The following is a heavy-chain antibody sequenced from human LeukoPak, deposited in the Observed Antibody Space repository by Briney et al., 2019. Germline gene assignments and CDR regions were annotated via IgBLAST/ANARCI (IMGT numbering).Heavy chain of an antibody. CDR2: INHSGST. V-gene: IGHV4-34*01. J-gene: IGHJ4*02. Sequence: SETLSLTCAVYGGSFSGYYWSWIRQPPGKGLEWIGEINHSGSTNSNPSLKSRVTISVDTSKNQFSLKLSSVTAADTAVYYCARPSYYYGSGSYYKGRYYFDYWGQGTLVTVSS. D-gene: IGHD3-10*01. CDR1: GGSFSGYY. CDR3: ARPSYYYGSGSYYKGRYYFDY.